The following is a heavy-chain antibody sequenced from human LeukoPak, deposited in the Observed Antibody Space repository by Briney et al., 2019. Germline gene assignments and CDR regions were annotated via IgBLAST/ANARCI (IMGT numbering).Heavy chain of an antibody. V-gene: IGHV4-39*01. J-gene: IGHJ4*02. CDR1: GGSISSSSYY. D-gene: IGHD3-9*01. Sequence: PSETLSLTCTVSGGSISSSSYYWGWIRQPPGKGLEWIGSIYYSGSTYYNPSLKSRVTISVDTSKNQFSLKLSSVTAADTAVYYCARHIPPPYYDILTGYSLFDYWGQGTLVTASS. CDR3: ARHIPPPYYDILTGYSLFDY. CDR2: IYYSGST.